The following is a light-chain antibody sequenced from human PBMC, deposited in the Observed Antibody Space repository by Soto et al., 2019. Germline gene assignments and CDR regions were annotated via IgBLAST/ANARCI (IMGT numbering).Light chain of an antibody. J-gene: IGKJ1*01. CDR3: QQYNDWWT. CDR1: QSVGNN. Sequence: EIVMTQSPATLSVSPGERTTLSFRASQSVGNNLAWYQQKPGQAPRLLIYGATTRATGIPARFSGSGSGTEFTLTISSLQSEDFAVYYCQQYNDWWTFGQGTKVDIK. CDR2: GAT. V-gene: IGKV3-15*01.